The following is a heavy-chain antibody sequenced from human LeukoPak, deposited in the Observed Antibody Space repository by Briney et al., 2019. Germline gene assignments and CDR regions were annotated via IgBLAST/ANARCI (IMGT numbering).Heavy chain of an antibody. CDR1: GGSFSGYY. J-gene: IGHJ4*02. Sequence: SETLSLTCAVYGGSFSGYYWSWIRQPPGKGLEWIGEINHSGSTNYNPSLKSRVTISVDTSKNQFSLKLSSVTAADTAVYYCARDSSGWYANDYGGQGPLITVTS. D-gene: IGHD6-19*01. CDR3: ARDSSGWYANDY. V-gene: IGHV4-34*01. CDR2: INHSGST.